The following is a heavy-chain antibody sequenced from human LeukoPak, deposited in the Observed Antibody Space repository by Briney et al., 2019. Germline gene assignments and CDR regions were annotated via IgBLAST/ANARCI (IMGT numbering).Heavy chain of an antibody. CDR3: ARGIDDYYFDY. V-gene: IGHV3-48*03. CDR2: ISSSGSTI. D-gene: IGHD2-21*02. CDR1: GFTLSSYE. J-gene: IGHJ4*02. Sequence: GGSLRLSCAASGFTLSSYEMNWVRQAPGKGLEWVSYISSSGSTIYYADSVKGRFTISRDNAKNSLYLQMNSLRAEDTAVYYCARGIDDYYFDYWGQATLVTVSS.